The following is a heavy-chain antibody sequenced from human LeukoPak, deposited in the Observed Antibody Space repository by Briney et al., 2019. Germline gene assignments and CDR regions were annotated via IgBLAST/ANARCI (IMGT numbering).Heavy chain of an antibody. J-gene: IGHJ4*02. CDR3: AKDTGLPDLGISGY. CDR1: GFTFSSYA. D-gene: IGHD7-27*01. Sequence: PGGSLRLSCAASGFTFSSYAMSWVRQAPGKGLEWVSAISGSGGSIYYADSVKGRFTISRDNSKNTLYLQMNSLRAEDTAVYYCAKDTGLPDLGISGYWGQGTLVTVSS. V-gene: IGHV3-23*01. CDR2: ISGSGGSI.